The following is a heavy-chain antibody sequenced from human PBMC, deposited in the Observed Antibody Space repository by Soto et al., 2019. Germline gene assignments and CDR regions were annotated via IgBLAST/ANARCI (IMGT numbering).Heavy chain of an antibody. Sequence: ASVKVSFKTSGYSFTDYKLHWVRQAPGKGLEWMGWVDPNGGGSNSAQKFQRSVTMTWDTSITTAYLDLTRLTTNDTATYFCATWVDYGDFEGFDFWG. CDR1: GYSFTDYK. CDR3: ATWVDYGDFEGFDF. V-gene: IGHV1-2*04. J-gene: IGHJ4*01. CDR2: VDPNGGGS. D-gene: IGHD4-17*01.